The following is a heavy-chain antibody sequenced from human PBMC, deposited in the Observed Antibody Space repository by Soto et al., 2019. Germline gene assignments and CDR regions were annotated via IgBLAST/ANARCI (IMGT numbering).Heavy chain of an antibody. J-gene: IGHJ4*02. CDR2: IIPIFGTA. V-gene: IGHV1-69*06. CDR1: GGTFSSYA. D-gene: IGHD2-8*01. CDR3: AARGYCTNGVCYLGFDY. Sequence: ASVKVSCKASGGTFSSYAISWVRQAPGQGLEWMGGIIPIFGTANYAQKFQGRVTITADKSTSTAYMELSSLRSEDTAVYYCAARGYCTNGVCYLGFDYWGQGTLVTVSS.